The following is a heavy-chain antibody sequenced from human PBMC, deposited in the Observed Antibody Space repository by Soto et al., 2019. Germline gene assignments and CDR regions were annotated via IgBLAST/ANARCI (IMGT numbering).Heavy chain of an antibody. V-gene: IGHV1-18*01. Sequence: QVELVQSGAEVKKPGASVKVSCKTSGYTFTSYPISWVRQAPGQGLEWMGWISAYNTNTNYAQKFQGRVTMTTDTLTSTAYMGLRSLRSDDTAVYYCPRDTPPTDYWGQGILVTVSS. J-gene: IGHJ4*02. CDR1: GYTFTSYP. CDR2: ISAYNTNT. CDR3: PRDTPPTDY.